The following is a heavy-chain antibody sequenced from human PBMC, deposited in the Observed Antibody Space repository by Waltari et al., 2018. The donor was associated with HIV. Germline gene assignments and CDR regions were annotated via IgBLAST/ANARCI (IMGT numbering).Heavy chain of an antibody. J-gene: IGHJ4*02. Sequence: QVQLVESGGGLVKPGGSLRLSCAASGFIFNDFYMSWIRRAPGKGLGWLSYISSSGNFIYYADVVRGRFTISRDNAKNSLYLQMDSLRAEDTAVYYCARGGSGWYREAAEIDYWGQGSLVTVSS. CDR2: ISSSGNFI. CDR1: GFIFNDFY. D-gene: IGHD6-19*01. V-gene: IGHV3-11*01. CDR3: ARGGSGWYREAAEIDY.